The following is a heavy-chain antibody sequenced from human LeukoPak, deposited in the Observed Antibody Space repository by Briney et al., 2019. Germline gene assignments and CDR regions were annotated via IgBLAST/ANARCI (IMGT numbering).Heavy chain of an antibody. CDR3: ARVGIAVAAGDY. CDR1: GGSISSGGYY. D-gene: IGHD6-19*01. J-gene: IGHJ4*02. V-gene: IGHV4-31*03. Sequence: SQTLSLTCTVSGGSISSGGYYWSWIRQHPGKGLEWIGYIYYSGSTYYNPSLKSRVTISVDTSKNQFSLKLSSVTAADTVVYYCARVGIAVAAGDYWGQGTLVTVSS. CDR2: IYYSGST.